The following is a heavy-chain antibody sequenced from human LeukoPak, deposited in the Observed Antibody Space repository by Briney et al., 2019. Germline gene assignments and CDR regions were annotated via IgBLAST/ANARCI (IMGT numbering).Heavy chain of an antibody. V-gene: IGHV4-34*01. D-gene: IGHD3-22*01. J-gene: IGHJ1*01. CDR2: IRHSGST. CDR3: ARQSKGIIVITDFQH. Sequence: SETLSLTCDVSGGSFNDYYWSWIRQPPGKGLEWIGEIRHSGSTNYNPSLKSRVTISVDTSKNQFSLKLSSVTAADTAVYYCARQSKGIIVITDFQHWGQGTLVTVSS. CDR1: GGSFNDYY.